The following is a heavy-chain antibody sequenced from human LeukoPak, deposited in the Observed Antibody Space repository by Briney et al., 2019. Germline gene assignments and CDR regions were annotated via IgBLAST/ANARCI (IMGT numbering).Heavy chain of an antibody. CDR3: ARDLVCSGGRCYSVYYGMDV. CDR2: IIPIFGTA. D-gene: IGHD2-15*01. CDR1: GGTFSSYA. J-gene: IGHJ6*02. Sequence: SVKVSCKASGGTFSSYAISWVRQAPGQGLEWMGGIIPIFGTANYAQKFQGRVTITADESTSTAYMELSSLRSEDTAVYYCARDLVCSGGRCYSVYYGMDVWGQGTTVTVSS. V-gene: IGHV1-69*13.